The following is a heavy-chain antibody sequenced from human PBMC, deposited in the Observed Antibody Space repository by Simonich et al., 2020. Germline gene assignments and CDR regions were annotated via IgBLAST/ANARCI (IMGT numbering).Heavy chain of an antibody. Sequence: QVQLVQSGAEVKKPWASVQVSCKASGYTFTGYYMHWVRQAPGQGLGWRGGNNPNRGGTNYAQKFQGRVTMTRDTSISTAYMELSRLRSDDTAVYYCARVRFEAFDIWGQGTMVTVSS. V-gene: IGHV1-2*02. CDR1: GYTFTGYY. CDR3: ARVRFEAFDI. CDR2: NNPNRGGT. J-gene: IGHJ3*02.